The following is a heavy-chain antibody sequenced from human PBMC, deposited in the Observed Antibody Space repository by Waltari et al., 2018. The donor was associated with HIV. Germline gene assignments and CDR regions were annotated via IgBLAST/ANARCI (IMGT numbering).Heavy chain of an antibody. J-gene: IGHJ6*02. CDR3: ASGLIQLWTTYYYYGMDV. Sequence: QVQLVQSGAEVKKPGASVKVSCKASGYTFTSYAMHWVRQAPGQRLEWMGWINAGNGNTKYSQKFQGRVTITRDTSASTAYMELSSLRSEDTAVYYCASGLIQLWTTYYYYGMDVWGQGTTVTVSS. D-gene: IGHD5-18*01. V-gene: IGHV1-3*01. CDR2: INAGNGNT. CDR1: GYTFTSYA.